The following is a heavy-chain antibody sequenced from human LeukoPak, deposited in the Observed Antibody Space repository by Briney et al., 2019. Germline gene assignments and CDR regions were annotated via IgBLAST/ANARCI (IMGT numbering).Heavy chain of an antibody. D-gene: IGHD6-13*01. J-gene: IGHJ5*02. CDR3: ARRPAIAAAGLVWFDP. CDR2: INHSGST. Sequence: SETLSLTCAVYGGSFSGYYWSWIRQPPGKGLEWIGEINHSGSTNYNPSLKSRVTISVDTSKNQFSLKLSSVTAADTAVYYCARRPAIAAAGLVWFDPWGQGTPVTVSS. V-gene: IGHV4-34*01. CDR1: GGSFSGYY.